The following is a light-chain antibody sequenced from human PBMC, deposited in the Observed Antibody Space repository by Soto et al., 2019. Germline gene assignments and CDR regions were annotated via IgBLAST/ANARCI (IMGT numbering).Light chain of an antibody. V-gene: IGKV3-11*01. CDR2: DVS. CDR1: QSVGSW. J-gene: IGKJ1*01. CDR3: QQRHWPWT. Sequence: PGGRATLSCRASQSVGSWLAWYQQKPGQPPRLLIYDVSNRATGIPARFSGSGSGTDFTLTISSLDPEDFAVYYCQQRHWPWTFGQGTTVEVK.